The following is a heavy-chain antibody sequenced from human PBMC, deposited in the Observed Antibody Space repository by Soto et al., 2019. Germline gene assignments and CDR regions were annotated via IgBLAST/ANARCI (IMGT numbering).Heavy chain of an antibody. CDR1: GGSFSGYS. V-gene: IGHV4-34*01. D-gene: IGHD3-3*01. J-gene: IGHJ6*02. CDR2: INHSGTT. Sequence: SETLSLTCAVSGGSFSGYSWTWLRQSPGKGLEWIGEINHSGTTDYNPALKSRVTMSVDTSKNQFSLRVRSVTAADTAVYYCGRSRFDSWSHIYYGLDVWGQGTTVTVSS. CDR3: GRSRFDSWSHIYYGLDV.